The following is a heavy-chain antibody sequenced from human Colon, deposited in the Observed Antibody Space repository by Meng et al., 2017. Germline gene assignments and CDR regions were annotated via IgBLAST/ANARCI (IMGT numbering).Heavy chain of an antibody. V-gene: IGHV4-4*02. CDR3: ARHGGWHFDY. J-gene: IGHJ4*02. D-gene: IGHD6-19*01. CDR1: GGSISSSNY. CDR2: IYLSGSP. Sequence: QLALQESAPRLGLPSGTLSLTVAVSGGSISSSNYWSWVRQPPGKGLEWIGQIYLSGSPSYNPSLESRVTISVDKSKNQLSLRLTSVTAADTAIYYCARHGGWHFDYWGQGTLVTVSS.